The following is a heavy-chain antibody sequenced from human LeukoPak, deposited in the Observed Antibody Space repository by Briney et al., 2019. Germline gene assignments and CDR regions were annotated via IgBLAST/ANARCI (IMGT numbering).Heavy chain of an antibody. Sequence: GGSLRLSCAASGFTFSSYWMSWVRQAPGKGLEWVANIKQDGSDKYYVDSVKGRFTISRDNAKNSLYLQMNSLRAEDTAVYYCARTENYCSGGSCTRNWHFALWGRGTLVTVSS. CDR1: GFTFSSYW. CDR3: ARTENYCSGGSCTRNWHFAL. J-gene: IGHJ2*01. D-gene: IGHD2-15*01. CDR2: IKQDGSDK. V-gene: IGHV3-7*01.